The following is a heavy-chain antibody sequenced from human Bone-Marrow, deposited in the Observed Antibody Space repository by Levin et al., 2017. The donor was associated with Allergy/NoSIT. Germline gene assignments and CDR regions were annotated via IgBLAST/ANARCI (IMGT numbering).Heavy chain of an antibody. CDR2: IYYSGST. D-gene: IGHD3-3*01. Sequence: SETLSLTCTVSGGSISSYYWSWIRQPPGKGLEWIGYIYYSGSTNYNPSLKSRVTISVDTSKNQFSLKLSSVTAADTAVYYCARAGAGITIFGVVPYYYYYGMDVWGQGTTVTVSS. CDR3: ARAGAGITIFGVVPYYYYYGMDV. V-gene: IGHV4-59*01. CDR1: GGSISSYY. J-gene: IGHJ6*02.